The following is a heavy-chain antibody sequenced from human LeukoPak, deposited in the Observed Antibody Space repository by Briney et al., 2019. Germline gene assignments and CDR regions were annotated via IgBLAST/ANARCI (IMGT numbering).Heavy chain of an antibody. CDR1: GGSISSGDYY. CDR3: ARAPRRYSSSFDYFDY. D-gene: IGHD6-13*01. CDR2: IYYSGST. J-gene: IGHJ4*02. V-gene: IGHV4-30-4*01. Sequence: SQTLSLTCTVSGGSISSGDYYWSWIRQPPGKGLEWIGYIYYSGSTYYNPSLESRVTISVDTSKNQFSLKLSSVTAADTAVYYCARAPRRYSSSFDYFDYWGQGTLVTVSS.